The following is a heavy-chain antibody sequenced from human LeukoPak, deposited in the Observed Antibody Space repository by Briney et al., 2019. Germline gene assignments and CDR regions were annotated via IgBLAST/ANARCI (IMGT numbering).Heavy chain of an antibody. CDR1: GGTYSSYA. V-gene: IGHV1-69*05. CDR2: IIPIFGTA. CDR3: ATVTYSSRQNWFDP. J-gene: IGHJ5*02. Sequence: ASVKVSCKASGGTYSSYAISWVRQAPGQGLEWMGGIIPIFGTANDAQKFQGRVTITTDESTSTAYMELSSLRSEDTAVYYCATVTYSSRQNWFDPWGQGALVTVSS. D-gene: IGHD6-13*01.